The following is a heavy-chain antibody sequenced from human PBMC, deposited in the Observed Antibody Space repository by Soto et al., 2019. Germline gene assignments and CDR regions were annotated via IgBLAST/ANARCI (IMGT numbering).Heavy chain of an antibody. CDR3: ATDAWSDGILTGYLSFDI. J-gene: IGHJ3*02. D-gene: IGHD3-9*01. CDR2: FDAEDGET. Sequence: ASVKVSCKVSGYTLTELSMHWVRQAPGKGLEWMGGFDAEDGETIYAQKFQGRVTMPEDTSTEPAYMELSSLRSEDTAVYYCATDAWSDGILTGYLSFDIWGQGTMVTVSS. CDR1: GYTLTELS. V-gene: IGHV1-24*01.